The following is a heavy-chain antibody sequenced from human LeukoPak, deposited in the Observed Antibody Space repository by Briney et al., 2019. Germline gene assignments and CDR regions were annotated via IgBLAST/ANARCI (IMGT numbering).Heavy chain of an antibody. CDR2: IIPIFGTA. CDR1: GYTFTSYG. CDR3: ARDSGYGDYFDY. V-gene: IGHV1-69*13. J-gene: IGHJ4*02. Sequence: GASVKVSCKASGYTFTSYGISWVRQAPGQGLEWMGGIIPIFGTANYAQKFQGRVTITADESTSTAYMELSSLRSEDTAVYYCARDSGYGDYFDYWGQGTLVTVSS. D-gene: IGHD4-17*01.